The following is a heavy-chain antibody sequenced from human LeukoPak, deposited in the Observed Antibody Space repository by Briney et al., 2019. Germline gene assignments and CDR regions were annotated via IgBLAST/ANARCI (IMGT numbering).Heavy chain of an antibody. CDR2: INHSGST. V-gene: IGHV4-34*01. Sequence: KPSETLSLTCAVYGGSFSGYYWSWIRQPPGKGLEWIGEINHSGSTNYNPSLKSRVTISLEMSKRQFSLNLTSVTAADTAVYYCASNTGTVFDYWGQGALVTVSS. CDR1: GGSFSGYY. D-gene: IGHD7-27*01. J-gene: IGHJ4*02. CDR3: ASNTGTVFDY.